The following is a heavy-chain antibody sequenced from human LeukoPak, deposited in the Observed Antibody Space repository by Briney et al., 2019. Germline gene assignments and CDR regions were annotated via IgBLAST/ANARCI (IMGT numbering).Heavy chain of an antibody. V-gene: IGHV3-33*08. CDR1: GFTFSSYW. J-gene: IGHJ5*02. D-gene: IGHD2-2*01. CDR3: ARDLGGLPSA. CDR2: IWYDGSNK. Sequence: GGSLRLSCAASGFTFSSYWMNWARQAPGKGLEWVAVIWYDGSNKYYADSVKGRFTISRDNSKNTLYLQMNSLRAEDTAVYYCARDLGGLPSAWGQGTLVTVSS.